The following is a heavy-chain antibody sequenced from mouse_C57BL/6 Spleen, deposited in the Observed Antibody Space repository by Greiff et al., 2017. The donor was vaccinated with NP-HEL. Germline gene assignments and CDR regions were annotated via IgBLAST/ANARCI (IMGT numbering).Heavy chain of an antibody. D-gene: IGHD2-5*01. V-gene: IGHV1-39*01. Sequence: EVKLVESGPELVKPGASVKISCKASGYSFTDYNMNWVKQSNGKSLEWIGVINPNYGTTSYNQKFKGKATLTVDQSSSTAYMQLNSLTSEDSAVYYCARNYYSNYERYFDVWGTGTTVTVSS. J-gene: IGHJ1*03. CDR3: ARNYYSNYERYFDV. CDR1: GYSFTDYN. CDR2: INPNYGTT.